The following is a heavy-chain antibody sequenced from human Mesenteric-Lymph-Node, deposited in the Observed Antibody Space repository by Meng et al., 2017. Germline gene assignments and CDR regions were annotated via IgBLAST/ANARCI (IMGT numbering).Heavy chain of an antibody. J-gene: IGHJ4*02. Sequence: ELEEVCPGLVEPSPTLSLPCTGSGGSMSSGNYYWSWIRQPPGKGLEWIGYIHHSGSAYYNPSLKSRVSISVDTSKNQFSLNLNSMTAADTAVYYCASFDHIPRRNYFDYWGQGTLVTVSS. CDR1: GGSMSSGNYY. CDR2: IHHSGSA. CDR3: ASFDHIPRRNYFDY. V-gene: IGHV4-30-4*01. D-gene: IGHD2-21*01.